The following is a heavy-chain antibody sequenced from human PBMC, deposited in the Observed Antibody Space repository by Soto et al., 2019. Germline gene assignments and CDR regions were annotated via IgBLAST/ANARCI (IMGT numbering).Heavy chain of an antibody. D-gene: IGHD2-8*01. V-gene: IGHV1-18*01. J-gene: IGHJ6*02. CDR1: GYTFTRYG. CDR3: AKNGKPQYYYYGMDV. Sequence: ASVEVSCKASGYTFTRYGISWVRQAPGQGLEWMGWISGYNGDTNYAQKFQDRVSMTIDTSTGTAYMELRSLTSDYTAIYYCAKNGKPQYYYYGMDVWG. CDR2: ISGYNGDT.